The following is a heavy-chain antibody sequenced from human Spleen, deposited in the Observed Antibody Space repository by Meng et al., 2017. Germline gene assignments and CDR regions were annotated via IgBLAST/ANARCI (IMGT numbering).Heavy chain of an antibody. V-gene: IGHV1-2*06. J-gene: IGHJ4*02. Sequence: QVQWVQSGAEVKKPVASVQVSCKASGYTFTGYYMHWVRQAPGQGLEWMGRINPKSGDTHYAQKFQARVTMTGDTSISTAYMELSGLRSDDTAMYYCARDEDISAAGKLFGDYWGQGTLVTVSS. CDR2: INPKSGDT. CDR3: ARDEDISAAGKLFGDY. D-gene: IGHD6-25*01. CDR1: GYTFTGYY.